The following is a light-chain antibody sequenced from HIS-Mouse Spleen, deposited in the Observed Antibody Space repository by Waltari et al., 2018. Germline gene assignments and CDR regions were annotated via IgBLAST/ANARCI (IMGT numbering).Light chain of an antibody. CDR1: SRDVGGYTY. V-gene: IGLV2-14*01. CDR3: SSYTSSSTLWV. Sequence: QSALTQPASVSGSPGQSLTISCTVTSRDVGGYTYVSWYQQHPAKVPKLMIYEVSNRPSGVSNRFSGSKSGNTASLTISGLQAEDEADYYCSSYTSSSTLWVFGGGTKLTVL. CDR2: EVS. J-gene: IGLJ3*02.